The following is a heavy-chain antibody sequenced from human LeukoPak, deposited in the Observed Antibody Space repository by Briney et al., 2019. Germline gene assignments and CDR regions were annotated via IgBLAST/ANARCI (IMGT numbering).Heavy chain of an antibody. CDR3: ARDTEYCSGGSCYPDYFDY. CDR2: INPSGGST. Sequence: ASVKVSCKASGYTFTSYYMHWVRQAPGQGLEWMGIINPSGGSTSYAQKFQGRVTMTRDMSTSTVYMELSSLRSEDTAVYYCARDTEYCSGGSCYPDYFDYWGQGTLVTVSS. J-gene: IGHJ4*02. CDR1: GYTFTSYY. V-gene: IGHV1-46*01. D-gene: IGHD2-15*01.